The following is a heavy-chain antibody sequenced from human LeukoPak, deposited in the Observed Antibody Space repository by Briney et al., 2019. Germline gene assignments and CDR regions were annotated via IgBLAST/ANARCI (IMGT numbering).Heavy chain of an antibody. D-gene: IGHD5-18*01. CDR3: ARDAVDTANAV. V-gene: IGHV3-74*01. J-gene: IGHJ6*02. CDR2: INSDGSIT. Sequence: GGSLRLSCAASGFTFTTYWMHWARQAPGKGLVWVSHINSDGSITSYADSVKGRFTISRDNAKNTLYLQMNSLRAEDTAVYYCARDAVDTANAVWGQGTTVTVSS. CDR1: GFTFTTYW.